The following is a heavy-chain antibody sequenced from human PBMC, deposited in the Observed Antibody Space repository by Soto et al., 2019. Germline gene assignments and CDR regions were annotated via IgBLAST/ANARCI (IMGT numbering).Heavy chain of an antibody. CDR1: GYTFTSYG. CDR3: ARVAATVTPQYGMDV. Sequence: ASVKVSCKASGYTFTSYGISWVRQAPGQGLEWMGWISAYNGNTNYAQKLQGRATMTTDTSTSTAYMELRSLRSDDTAVYYCARVAATVTPQYGMDVWGQGTTVTVSS. V-gene: IGHV1-18*04. D-gene: IGHD4-17*01. J-gene: IGHJ6*02. CDR2: ISAYNGNT.